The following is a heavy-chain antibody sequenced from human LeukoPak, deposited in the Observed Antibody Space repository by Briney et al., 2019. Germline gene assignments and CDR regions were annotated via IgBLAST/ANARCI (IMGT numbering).Heavy chain of an antibody. CDR3: TRGGWNFYYFDY. CDR2: IIPIFGTA. V-gene: IGHV1-69*05. J-gene: IGHJ4*02. CDR1: GGTFSSYA. Sequence: SVKVSCKASGGTFSSYAISWARQAPGQGLEWMGGIIPIFGTANYAQKFQGRVTITTDESTSTAYMELSSLRSEDTAVYYRTRGGWNFYYFDYWGQGTLVTVSS. D-gene: IGHD1-7*01.